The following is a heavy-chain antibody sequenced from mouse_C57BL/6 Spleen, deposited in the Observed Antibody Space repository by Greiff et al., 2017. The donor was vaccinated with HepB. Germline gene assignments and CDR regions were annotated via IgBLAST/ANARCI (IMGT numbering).Heavy chain of an antibody. CDR1: GYTFTSYW. D-gene: IGHD2-4*01. Sequence: QVQLQQPGAELVKPGASVKVSCKASGYTFTSYWMHWVKQRPGQGLEWIGRIHPSDSDTNYNQKFKGKATLTVDKSSSTAYMQLSSLTSEDAAVYYCATEGDYDGFAYWGQGTLVTVSA. J-gene: IGHJ3*01. CDR3: ATEGDYDGFAY. CDR2: IHPSDSDT. V-gene: IGHV1-74*01.